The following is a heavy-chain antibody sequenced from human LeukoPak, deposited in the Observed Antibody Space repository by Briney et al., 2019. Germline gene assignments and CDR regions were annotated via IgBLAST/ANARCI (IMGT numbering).Heavy chain of an antibody. V-gene: IGHV1-46*01. CDR2: INPSGTST. J-gene: IGHJ4*02. Sequence: VASVKVSCKASGYSFSSYYMHWVRQAPGQGLEWMGVINPSGTSTTYAQKFQGRLTVTRDASTSTVYMELGSLRSEDTAVYYCVNLGLIEVARSVYWGQGTLVTVSS. CDR1: GYSFSSYY. D-gene: IGHD5-24*01. CDR3: VNLGLIEVARSVY.